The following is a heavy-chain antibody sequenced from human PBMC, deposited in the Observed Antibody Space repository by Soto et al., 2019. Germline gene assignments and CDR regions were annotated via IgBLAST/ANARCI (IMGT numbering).Heavy chain of an antibody. D-gene: IGHD5-12*01. V-gene: IGHV1-69*12. CDR3: AGEDKPGGYTPPGTSGFDS. CDR1: GGTFSTYA. Sequence: QVQLVQAGAEVKKPGSSVKVSCKASGGTFSTYAISWVRQAPGQGLEWMGGIIPIYGTANYAQKFQGRVTIPADESRVTVTRKLTSLRSDDTAVYYCAGEDKPGGYTPPGTSGFDSWGQGTLVTVSS. J-gene: IGHJ4*02. CDR2: IIPIYGTA.